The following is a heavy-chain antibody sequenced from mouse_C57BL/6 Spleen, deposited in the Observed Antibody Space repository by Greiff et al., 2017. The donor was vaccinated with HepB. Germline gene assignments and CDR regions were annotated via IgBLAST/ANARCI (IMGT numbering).Heavy chain of an antibody. CDR1: GFTFTDYY. CDR3: ARYYGPYYAMDY. Sequence: DVKLVESGGGLVQPGGSLSLSCAASGFTFTDYYMSWVRQPPGKALEWLGFIRNKANGYTTEYSASVKGRFTISRDNSQSILYLQMNALRAEDSATYYCARYYGPYYAMDYWGQGTSVTVSS. V-gene: IGHV7-3*01. CDR2: IRNKANGYTT. D-gene: IGHD1-1*02. J-gene: IGHJ4*01.